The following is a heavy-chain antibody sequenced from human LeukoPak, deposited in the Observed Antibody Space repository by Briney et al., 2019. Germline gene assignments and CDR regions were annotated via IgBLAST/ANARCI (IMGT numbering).Heavy chain of an antibody. Sequence: GGSLRLSCAASGFTFSTYAMSWVRQAPGKGLEWVSAIGGSGGGTYYADSVKGRFTISRDNSKNTLYLQMNSLRADDTAVYYCAREVRVVTAIGQGRPDYFDYWGQGTLVTVSS. D-gene: IGHD2-21*02. CDR1: GFTFSTYA. V-gene: IGHV3-23*01. CDR2: IGGSGGGT. J-gene: IGHJ4*02. CDR3: AREVRVVTAIGQGRPDYFDY.